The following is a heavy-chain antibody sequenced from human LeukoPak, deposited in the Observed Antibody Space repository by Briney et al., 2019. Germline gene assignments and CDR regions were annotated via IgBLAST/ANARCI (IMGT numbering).Heavy chain of an antibody. CDR1: GYTFTGYY. D-gene: IGHD5-18*01. CDR2: INPNSGGT. J-gene: IGHJ6*03. V-gene: IGHV1-2*02. CDR3: ARSVLSDTAMAGRGGYYYYYMDV. Sequence: ASVKVSCKASGYTFTGYYMHWVRQAPGQGLEWMGWINPNSGGTNYAQKFQGRVTMTRDTSISTAYMELSRLRSDDTAVYYCARSVLSDTAMAGRGGYYYYYMDVWGKGTTVTVSS.